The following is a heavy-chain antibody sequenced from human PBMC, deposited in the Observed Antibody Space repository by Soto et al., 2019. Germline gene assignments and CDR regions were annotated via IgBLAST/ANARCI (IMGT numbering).Heavy chain of an antibody. CDR1: SYTFSNYG. J-gene: IGHJ4*02. Sequence: QVQLEQSGAEVKKPGASVKVSCKASSYTFSNYGISWVRQAPGQGPEWMGWFSPYNGNANYVQKFQGRVTMTTDTSTSTAYMELRSLRSDDTAVYYCARVGDYYGLGSYEDYWGQGTLMTVSS. D-gene: IGHD3-10*01. V-gene: IGHV1-18*01. CDR3: ARVGDYYGLGSYEDY. CDR2: FSPYNGNA.